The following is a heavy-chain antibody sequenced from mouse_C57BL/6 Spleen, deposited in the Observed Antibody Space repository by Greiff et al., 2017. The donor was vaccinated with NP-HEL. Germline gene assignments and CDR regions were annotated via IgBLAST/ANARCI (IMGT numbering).Heavy chain of an antibody. J-gene: IGHJ4*01. CDR3: AISGTTVVAGDAMDY. V-gene: IGHV1-74*01. Sequence: QVQLQQPGAELVKPGASVKVSCKASGYTFTSYWMHWVKQRPGQGLEWIGRIHPSDSDTNYNQKFKGKATLTVDKSSSTAYMQRSSLTSEDSAVYYCAISGTTVVAGDAMDYWGQGTSVTVSS. CDR2: IHPSDSDT. CDR1: GYTFTSYW. D-gene: IGHD1-1*01.